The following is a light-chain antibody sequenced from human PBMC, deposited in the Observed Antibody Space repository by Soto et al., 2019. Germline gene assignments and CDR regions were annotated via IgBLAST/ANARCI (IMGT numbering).Light chain of an antibody. V-gene: IGKV3-20*01. CDR1: QSVTSSS. J-gene: IGKJ1*01. CDR2: AAS. CDR3: HQYGSPPQT. Sequence: EIVLTQSPGTLSLSPGEGATLSCRASQSVTSSSLAWYQQKPGQAPRLLIYAASSRATGIPDRFSGSGSGTDFTLSISRLEPEDFAIYYCHQYGSPPQTFGQGIRVEVK.